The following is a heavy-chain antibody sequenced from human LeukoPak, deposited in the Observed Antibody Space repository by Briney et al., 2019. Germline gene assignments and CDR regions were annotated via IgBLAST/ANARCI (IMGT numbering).Heavy chain of an antibody. CDR2: ISGSGGST. V-gene: IGHV3-23*01. Sequence: PGGSLRLSCAASGFTFSNYGMNWVRQAPGKGLEWVSVISGSGGSTYYADSVKGRFTISRDNSKNTLYLQMNSLRAEDTAVYYCAKGRVDYYDSSDAFDIWGQGTMVTVSS. D-gene: IGHD3-22*01. J-gene: IGHJ3*02. CDR1: GFTFSNYG. CDR3: AKGRVDYYDSSDAFDI.